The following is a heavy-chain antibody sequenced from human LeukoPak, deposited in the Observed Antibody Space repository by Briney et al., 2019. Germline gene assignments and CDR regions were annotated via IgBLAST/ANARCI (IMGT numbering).Heavy chain of an antibody. CDR2: ISSSGTI. V-gene: IGHV3-48*04. CDR3: ARVGEYYDILTGYDY. CDR1: GFTFSSYS. J-gene: IGHJ4*02. D-gene: IGHD3-9*01. Sequence: GGSLRLSCAASGFTFSSYSMNWVRQAPGKGLEWVSYISSSGTIYYADSVKGRFTISRDNAKNSLYLQMNSLRAEDTAVYYCARVGEYYDILTGYDYWGQGTLVTVSS.